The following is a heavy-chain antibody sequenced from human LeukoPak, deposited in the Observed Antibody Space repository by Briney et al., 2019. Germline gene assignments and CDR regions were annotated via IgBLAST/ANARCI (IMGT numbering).Heavy chain of an antibody. CDR1: GYTFTSYD. J-gene: IGHJ4*02. V-gene: IGHV1-8*01. D-gene: IGHD3-22*01. CDR3: ARGGDSSGYVPDY. Sequence: ASVKVSCKASGYTFTSYDINWVRQATGRGLEWMGWMNPNSGNTGYAQKFQGRVTMTRNTSISTAYMELSSLRSEDTAAYYCARGGDSSGYVPDYWGQGTLVTVSS. CDR2: MNPNSGNT.